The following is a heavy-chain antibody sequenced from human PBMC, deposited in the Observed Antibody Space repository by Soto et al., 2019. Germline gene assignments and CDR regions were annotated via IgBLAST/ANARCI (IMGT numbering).Heavy chain of an antibody. CDR1: GGALSGYY. J-gene: IGHJ4*02. CDR2: INHSGST. D-gene: IGHD3-3*01. Sequence: PSGTPSLTRAVYGGALSGYYWGWVRQPPGKGVEWIGEINHSGSTNYSPSLKSRVTISVDTSKNQFSLKLSSVTAADTAVYYCARGKGLRFLEWLPSYYFDYWGQGTLVTVSS. V-gene: IGHV4-34*01. CDR3: ARGKGLRFLEWLPSYYFDY.